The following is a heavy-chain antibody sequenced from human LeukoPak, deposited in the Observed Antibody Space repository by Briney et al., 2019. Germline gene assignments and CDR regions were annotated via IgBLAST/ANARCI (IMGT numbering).Heavy chain of an antibody. J-gene: IGHJ1*01. D-gene: IGHD6-6*01. CDR2: ISGSRGST. V-gene: IGHV3-23*01. CDR1: GYTFTNYW. Sequence: GESLKISCKGSGYTFTNYWIAWVRQMPGKGLEWVSAISGSRGSTYYADSVKGRFTISRDNSKNTLYLQMNSLRAEDTAVYYCAKEKGRGSIAARPEYFQHWGQGTLVTVSS. CDR3: AKEKGRGSIAARPEYFQH.